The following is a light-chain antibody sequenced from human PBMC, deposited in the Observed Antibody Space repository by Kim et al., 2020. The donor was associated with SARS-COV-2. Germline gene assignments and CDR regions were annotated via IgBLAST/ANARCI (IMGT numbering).Light chain of an antibody. CDR2: DAS. Sequence: LSPGERATLSCRASQSVNSYLAWYQQKPGQAPRLLIYDASSRATGIPARFSSSGSGTDFTLTISSLEPEDFAVYYCQHRRNWPLTFGGGTKVDIK. CDR3: QHRRNWPLT. J-gene: IGKJ4*01. CDR1: QSVNSY. V-gene: IGKV3-11*01.